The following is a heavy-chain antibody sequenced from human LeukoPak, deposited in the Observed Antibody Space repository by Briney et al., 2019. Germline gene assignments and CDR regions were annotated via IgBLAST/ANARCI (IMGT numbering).Heavy chain of an antibody. Sequence: GGTLRLSCAASGFSFSKYGMSWVRQAPGKGLEWVSAISGSGDTTYYADSVKGRFTISRDNSKNTLYLQMNSLRAEDTAVYYCAKVSPPSSGYLDYWGQGTLVTVSS. J-gene: IGHJ4*02. D-gene: IGHD3-22*01. V-gene: IGHV3-23*01. CDR1: GFSFSKYG. CDR2: ISGSGDTT. CDR3: AKVSPPSSGYLDY.